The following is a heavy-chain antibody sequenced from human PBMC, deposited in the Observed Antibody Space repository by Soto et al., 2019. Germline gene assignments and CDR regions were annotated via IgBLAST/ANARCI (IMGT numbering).Heavy chain of an antibody. J-gene: IGHJ5*02. D-gene: IGHD3-3*01. Sequence: SGPTLVNPTQTLTLTCTFSGFSLSTSGMCVSWIRQPPGKALEWLALIDWDDDKYYSTSLKTRLTISKDSSKNQVVLTMTNMDPVDTAMYYSARMVKKAYYDFWSGYSKYNRFDPWGQGTLVTVSS. CDR3: ARMVKKAYYDFWSGYSKYNRFDP. CDR2: IDWDDDK. CDR1: GFSLSTSGMC. V-gene: IGHV2-70*01.